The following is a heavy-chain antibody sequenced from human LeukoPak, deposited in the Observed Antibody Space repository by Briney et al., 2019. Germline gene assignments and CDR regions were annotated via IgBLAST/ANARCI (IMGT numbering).Heavy chain of an antibody. D-gene: IGHD6-19*01. J-gene: IGHJ4*02. V-gene: IGHV3-30-3*01. CDR1: GFTFNSYA. CDR2: ISYDGSNK. Sequence: PGGSLRLSCAASGFTFNSYAIHWVRQAPGKGLEWVAIISYDGSNKYYADSVKGRFTISRDNSKNTLYLQMNGLRAEDTAVYYCARDGGTGWYYPDYWGQGTLVTVSS. CDR3: ARDGGTGWYYPDY.